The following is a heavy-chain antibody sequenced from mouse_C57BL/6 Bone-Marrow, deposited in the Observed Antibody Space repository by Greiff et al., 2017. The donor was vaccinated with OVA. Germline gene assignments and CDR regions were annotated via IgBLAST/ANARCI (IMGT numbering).Heavy chain of an antibody. CDR2: IYPGSGST. J-gene: IGHJ4*01. CDR3: ARPYGYDNYYAMDY. V-gene: IGHV1-55*01. D-gene: IGHD2-2*01. Sequence: QVQLKQPGAELVKPGASVKMSCKASGYTFTSYWITWVKQRPGQGLEWIGDIYPGSGSTNYNEKFKSKATLTVDTSSSTAYMQLSSLTSEDSAVYYCARPYGYDNYYAMDYWGQGTSVTVSS. CDR1: GYTFTSYW.